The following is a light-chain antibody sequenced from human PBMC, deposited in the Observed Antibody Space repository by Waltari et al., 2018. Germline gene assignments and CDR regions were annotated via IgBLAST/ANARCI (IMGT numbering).Light chain of an antibody. Sequence: QSVLSQPPSASGTPGQRVTISCSGTNYNIGNNYVYCYHQLPGPAPKLLIYRNNQRPSGVPDRFSGSKSGTSASLAISGLRSEDEAHYYCASWDGSLGGVIFGGGTKLTVL. CDR1: NYNIGNNY. V-gene: IGLV1-47*01. CDR3: ASWDGSLGGVI. CDR2: RNN. J-gene: IGLJ2*01.